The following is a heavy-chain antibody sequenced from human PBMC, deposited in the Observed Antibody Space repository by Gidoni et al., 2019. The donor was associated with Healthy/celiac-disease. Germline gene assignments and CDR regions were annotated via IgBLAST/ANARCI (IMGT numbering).Heavy chain of an antibody. J-gene: IGHJ3*02. Sequence: QVQLVESGGGVVQPGRSLRISCAASGFTFSSYAMHWVRQAPGKGLGWVSVIAYDGSNKYYADSWKGRFTISRDNSKNTLYLQMNSLRAEDTAVYYCARPSYGGVFDAFDIWGQGTMVTVSS. CDR1: GFTFSSYA. V-gene: IGHV3-30-3*01. D-gene: IGHD4-17*01. CDR3: ARPSYGGVFDAFDI. CDR2: IAYDGSNK.